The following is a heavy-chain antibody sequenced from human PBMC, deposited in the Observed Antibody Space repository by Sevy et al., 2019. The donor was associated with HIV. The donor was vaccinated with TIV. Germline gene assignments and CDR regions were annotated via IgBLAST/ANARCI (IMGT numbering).Heavy chain of an antibody. Sequence: GGSLRLSCAASGFTISTSTMNWVRQAPGKGLEWVSLMTGSGSYIPYADSVKGRFTSSRDNPKNSVFLQMNSLRVEDTAVYYCVRDGWNYWGQGTLVTVSS. CDR2: MTGSGSYI. J-gene: IGHJ4*02. D-gene: IGHD2-15*01. V-gene: IGHV3-21*01. CDR1: GFTISTST. CDR3: VRDGWNY.